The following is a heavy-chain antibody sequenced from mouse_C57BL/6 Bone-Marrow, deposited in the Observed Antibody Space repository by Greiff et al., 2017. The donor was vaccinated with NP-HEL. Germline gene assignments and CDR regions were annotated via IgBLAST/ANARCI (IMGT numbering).Heavy chain of an antibody. D-gene: IGHD1-1*01. V-gene: IGHV7-1*01. J-gene: IGHJ4*01. Sequence: EVKLVESGGGLVQSGRSLRLSCATSGFTFSDFYMEWVRQAPGKGLEWIAASRNKANDYTTEYSASVKGRFIVSRDTSQSILYLQMNALRAEDTAIYYCARDNYYGSSDDYYAMDYWGQGTSVTVSS. CDR1: GFTFSDFY. CDR2: SRNKANDYTT. CDR3: ARDNYYGSSDDYYAMDY.